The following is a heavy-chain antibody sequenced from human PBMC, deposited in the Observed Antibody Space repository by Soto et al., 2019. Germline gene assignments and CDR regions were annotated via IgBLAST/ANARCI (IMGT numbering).Heavy chain of an antibody. Sequence: GGSLRLSCAASGFTFSSYAMSWVRQAPGKGLEWVSAISASGGNTYYADSVKGRFTISRDNSKNTLHLQMNSLRAEDTAVYYCAKVPRYCSRGSCYGGYFDYWGQGTLVTVSS. CDR2: ISASGGNT. D-gene: IGHD2-15*01. CDR1: GFTFSSYA. V-gene: IGHV3-23*01. CDR3: AKVPRYCSRGSCYGGYFDY. J-gene: IGHJ4*02.